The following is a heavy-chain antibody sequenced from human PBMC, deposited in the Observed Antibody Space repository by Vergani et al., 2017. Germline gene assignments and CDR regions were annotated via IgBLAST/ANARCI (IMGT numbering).Heavy chain of an antibody. CDR3: AREVPAAGYPGYFDY. J-gene: IGHJ4*02. Sequence: QVQLQESGPGLVKPSETLSLTCTVSGGPISSYYWSWIRQPPGKGLDWIGYIYYSGSTNYNPSLKSRVTISVDTSKNQFPLKLSSVTAADTAVYYCAREVPAAGYPGYFDYWGQGTLVTVSS. CDR2: IYYSGST. CDR1: GGPISSYY. V-gene: IGHV4-59*01. D-gene: IGHD6-13*01.